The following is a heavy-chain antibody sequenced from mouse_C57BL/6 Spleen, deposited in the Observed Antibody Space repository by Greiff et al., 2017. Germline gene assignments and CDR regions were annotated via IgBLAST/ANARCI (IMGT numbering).Heavy chain of an antibody. CDR1: GYAFSSYW. D-gene: IGHD1-1*01. Sequence: VNVVESGAELVKPGASVKISCKASGYAFSSYWMNWVKQRPGKGLEWIGQIYPGDGDTNYNGKFKGKATLTADKSSSPAYMQRSSLTSEDSAVYFCARGGSSYSWFAYWGQGTLVTVSA. CDR3: ARGGSSYSWFAY. CDR2: IYPGDGDT. J-gene: IGHJ3*01. V-gene: IGHV1-80*01.